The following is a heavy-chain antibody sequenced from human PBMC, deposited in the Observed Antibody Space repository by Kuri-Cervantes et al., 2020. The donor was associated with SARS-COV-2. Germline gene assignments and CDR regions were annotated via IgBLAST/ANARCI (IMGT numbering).Heavy chain of an antibody. J-gene: IGHJ1*01. CDR1: GFTFSSYA. CDR3: ARSCTYARCSEYFQH. CDR2: IYSGGSST. D-gene: IGHD2-8*01. V-gene: IGHV3-23*03. Sequence: GGSLRLSCAASGFTFSSYAMSWVRQAPGKGLEWVSVIYSGGSSTYYADSVKGRFTISRDISKNTVFLQMNRLRPEDTAVYYCARSCTYARCSEYFQHWGQGTLVTVSS.